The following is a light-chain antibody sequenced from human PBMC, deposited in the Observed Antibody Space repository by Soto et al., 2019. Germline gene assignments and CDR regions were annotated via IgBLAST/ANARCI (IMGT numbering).Light chain of an antibody. Sequence: QTVLTQPASVSGSPGQSITISCTATSSDVGGYNYVSWYQQHPGKAPKLMIYEVSHRPSGVSNRFSGYKSGSTASLTISGLQAEDEADYYCSSYTSSSTVVFGGGTKLTVL. J-gene: IGLJ2*01. CDR2: EVS. V-gene: IGLV2-14*01. CDR3: SSYTSSSTVV. CDR1: SSDVGGYNY.